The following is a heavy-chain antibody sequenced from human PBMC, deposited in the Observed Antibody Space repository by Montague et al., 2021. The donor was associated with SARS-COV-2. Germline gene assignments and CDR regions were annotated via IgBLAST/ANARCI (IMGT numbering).Heavy chain of an antibody. Sequence: CAISGDSVSSNIATWNWIRQSPSRGLEWLGRAYYRSKRYNDYAVSVKSRVIINPDTSNNRISLQLNSVTPEGTAVYYCARAYCGGDCYFYWYFDLWGRGTLVTVSS. CDR3: ARAYCGGDCYFYWYFDL. CDR2: AYYRSKRYN. D-gene: IGHD2-21*02. CDR1: GDSVSSNIAT. V-gene: IGHV6-1*01. J-gene: IGHJ2*01.